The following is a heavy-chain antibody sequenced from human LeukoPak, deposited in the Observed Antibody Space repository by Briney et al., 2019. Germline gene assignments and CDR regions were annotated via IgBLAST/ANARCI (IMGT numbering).Heavy chain of an antibody. V-gene: IGHV3-11*04. Sequence: GGSLRLSCAASGFTFSDYYMSWIRQAPGKGLEWVSYISSSGSTIHYADSVKGRFTISRDNAKNSLYLQMNSLRAEDTAVYYCAREIIAAAGTNWFDPWGQGTLVTVSS. CDR2: ISSSGSTI. J-gene: IGHJ5*02. CDR3: AREIIAAAGTNWFDP. CDR1: GFTFSDYY. D-gene: IGHD6-13*01.